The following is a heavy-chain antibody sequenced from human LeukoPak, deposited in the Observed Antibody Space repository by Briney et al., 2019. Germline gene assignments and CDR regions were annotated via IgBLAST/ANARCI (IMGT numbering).Heavy chain of an antibody. CDR2: ISSSSSYI. D-gene: IGHD3-9*01. J-gene: IGHJ5*02. CDR1: GFTFSSYS. Sequence: GGSLRLSCVASGFTFSSYSVNWVRQAPGKGLEWVSCISSSSSYIYYADSVKGRFTISRDNAKNLLFLQMNNLRAEDTAVYYCARDVDRRDDPWGQGILVTVSS. CDR3: ARDVDRRDDP. V-gene: IGHV3-21*06.